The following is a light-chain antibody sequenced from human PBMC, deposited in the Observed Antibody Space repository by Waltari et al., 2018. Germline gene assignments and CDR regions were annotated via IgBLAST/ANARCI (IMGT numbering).Light chain of an antibody. CDR3: QQYGSLPYT. V-gene: IGKV3-20*01. Sequence: EIVLTQSPGTLSLSPGERATLPCRASQRVSSSYLAWYQQKPGQAPRLLLYGASNRATGIPDRFSGSASGTDFTLTISSLESEDFAVYHCQQYGSLPYTFGQGTKLEIK. CDR1: QRVSSSY. J-gene: IGKJ2*01. CDR2: GAS.